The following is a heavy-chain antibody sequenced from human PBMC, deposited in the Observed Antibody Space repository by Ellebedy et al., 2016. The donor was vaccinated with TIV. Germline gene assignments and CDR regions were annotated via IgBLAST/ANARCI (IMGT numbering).Heavy chain of an antibody. CDR1: GGSISSGGYS. J-gene: IGHJ4*02. CDR3: ARGRIQLDY. CDR2: IYHSGST. Sequence: MPSENLSLTCAVSGGSISSGGYSWSWIRQPPGKGLEWIGYIYHSGSTYYNPSLKSRVTISVDRSKNQFSLKLSSVTAADTAVYYCARGRIQLDYWGQGTLVTVSS. V-gene: IGHV4-30-2*01.